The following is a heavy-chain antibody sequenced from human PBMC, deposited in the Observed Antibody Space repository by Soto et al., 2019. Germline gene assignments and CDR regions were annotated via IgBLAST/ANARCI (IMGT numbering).Heavy chain of an antibody. D-gene: IGHD1-26*01. J-gene: IGHJ4*02. Sequence: GGSLILSCAASGFTFSNYAMSWVRQAPGKGLEWVSAISGSGGSTYYADSVKGRFTISRDNSKNTLYLQMNSLRAEDTAVYYCAKDLRFWGGAIDYWGQGTLVTVSS. CDR2: ISGSGGST. V-gene: IGHV3-23*01. CDR3: AKDLRFWGGAIDY. CDR1: GFTFSNYA.